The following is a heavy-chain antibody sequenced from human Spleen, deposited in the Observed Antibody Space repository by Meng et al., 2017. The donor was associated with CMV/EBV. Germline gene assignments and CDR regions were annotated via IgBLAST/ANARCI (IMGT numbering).Heavy chain of an antibody. CDR2: INHSGST. Sequence: SETLSLTCAVYGGSFSGYYWSWIRQPPGKGLEWIGEINHSGSTNYNPSLKSRVTISVDTSKNQFSLKLSSVTAADTAVYYCARDSITNLDPWGQGTLVTVSS. D-gene: IGHD3-10*01. CDR3: ARDSITNLDP. V-gene: IGHV4-34*01. J-gene: IGHJ5*02. CDR1: GGSFSGYY.